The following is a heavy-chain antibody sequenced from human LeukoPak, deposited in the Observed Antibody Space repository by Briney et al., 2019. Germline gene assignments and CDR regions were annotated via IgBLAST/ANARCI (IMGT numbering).Heavy chain of an antibody. J-gene: IGHJ6*02. Sequence: SVKVSCKASGGTFSNYAISWVRQAPGQGLEWMGGIIPIFGTTNYAQKFQGRVTITADESMSTAYMELSSLRSEDTAVFYCASGGYYELAMGYYYYYGMDVWGQGTTVTVSS. CDR1: GGTFSNYA. CDR2: IIPIFGTT. V-gene: IGHV1-69*13. D-gene: IGHD3-22*01. CDR3: ASGGYYELAMGYYYYYGMDV.